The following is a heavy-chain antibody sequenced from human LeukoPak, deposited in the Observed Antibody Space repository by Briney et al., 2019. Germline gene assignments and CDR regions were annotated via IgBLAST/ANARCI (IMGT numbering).Heavy chain of an antibody. Sequence: ASVKVSCKASGYTFTGYYMHWVRQAPGQGLEWMGWINPNSGGTNYAQKFQGRVSMTRDTSISTAYMELSRLRSDDTAVYYCARDHDILTGYYYYFDYWGQGTLVTVSS. J-gene: IGHJ4*02. V-gene: IGHV1-2*02. CDR2: INPNSGGT. CDR1: GYTFTGYY. CDR3: ARDHDILTGYYYYFDY. D-gene: IGHD3-9*01.